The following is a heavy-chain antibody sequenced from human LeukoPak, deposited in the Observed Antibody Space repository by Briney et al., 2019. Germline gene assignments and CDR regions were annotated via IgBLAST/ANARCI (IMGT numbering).Heavy chain of an antibody. V-gene: IGHV5-51*01. J-gene: IGHJ3*02. Sequence: GESLKISCKGSGYSFTSYWIGWVRQMPGKGLEWMGIIYPGDSDTRYSPSFQGRVAISADKSISTAYLQWSSLKASDTAMYYCARGRYFWSGYYTAFDIWGQGTMVTVSS. CDR2: IYPGDSDT. D-gene: IGHD3-3*01. CDR3: ARGRYFWSGYYTAFDI. CDR1: GYSFTSYW.